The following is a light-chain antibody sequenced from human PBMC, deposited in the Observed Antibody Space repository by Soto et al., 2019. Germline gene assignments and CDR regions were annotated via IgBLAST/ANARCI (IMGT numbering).Light chain of an antibody. V-gene: IGLV2-14*01. J-gene: IGLJ2*01. CDR1: SSDVGSYNY. Sequence: QSALTQPASVSGSPGQSITISCTGTSSDVGSYNYVSWYQQHPGKAPKLMIYEVTNRPSGVSNRFSGSKSGNTASLTISGLQAEDEADHYCSSYTCSSTLVVFGGGTKLTFL. CDR3: SSYTCSSTLVV. CDR2: EVT.